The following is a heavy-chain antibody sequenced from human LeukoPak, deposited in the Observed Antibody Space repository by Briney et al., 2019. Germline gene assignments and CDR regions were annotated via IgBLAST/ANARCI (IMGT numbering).Heavy chain of an antibody. Sequence: GESLKSSCKGSAYNFTNYWIAWVRQMPGKGLEWMGIIYPGDSDTRYSPSFQGQVTISADKSISTAYLQWSSLQASDTAMYYCASVAAAGPFDYWGQGTLVTVSS. V-gene: IGHV5-51*01. CDR1: AYNFTNYW. CDR3: ASVAAAGPFDY. D-gene: IGHD6-13*01. J-gene: IGHJ4*02. CDR2: IYPGDSDT.